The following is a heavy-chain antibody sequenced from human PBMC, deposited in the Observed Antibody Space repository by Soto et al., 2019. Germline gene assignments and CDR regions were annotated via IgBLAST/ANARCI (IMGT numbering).Heavy chain of an antibody. V-gene: IGHV3-30*18. CDR3: AKAWEVLGLVIFAYLDS. J-gene: IGHJ4*02. Sequence: QVQLVESGGGVVQPGTSLRVSCEVSGFSLSSYAIHWVRQAPGKGLEWVVVTSNDGKKVSYADSVKGRFTVSRDNSKNTLALQMNSLRSGDTAVDFCAKAWEVLGLVIFAYLDSWGQGSLVTVSA. CDR2: TSNDGKKV. D-gene: IGHD2-21*01. CDR1: GFSLSSYA.